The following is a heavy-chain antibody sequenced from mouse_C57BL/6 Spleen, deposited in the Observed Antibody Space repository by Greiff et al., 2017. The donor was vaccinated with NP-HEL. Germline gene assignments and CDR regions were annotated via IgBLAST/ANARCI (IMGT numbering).Heavy chain of an antibody. CDR3: TSRRGGFAY. CDR1: GFNIKDDY. CDR2: IDPENGDT. J-gene: IGHJ3*01. Sequence: EVQLQQSGAELVRPGASVKLSCTASGFNIKDDYMHWVKQRPEQGLEWIGWIDPENGDTEYASKFQGKGTITADTSSNTAYLQLSSLTSEDTAVYYCTSRRGGFAYWGQGTLVTVSA. V-gene: IGHV14-4*01.